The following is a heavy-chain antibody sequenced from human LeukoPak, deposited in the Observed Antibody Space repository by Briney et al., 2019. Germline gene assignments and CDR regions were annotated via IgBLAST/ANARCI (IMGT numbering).Heavy chain of an antibody. J-gene: IGHJ3*02. CDR3: ARRGDYYDSSGYQGAFDI. Sequence: PGGSLRLSCAASGFTFSSYAMHWVRQAPGKGLEWVAVISYDGSNKYYADSVKGRFTISRDNSKNTLYLQMNSLRAEDTAVYYCARRGDYYDSSGYQGAFDIWGQGTMVTVSS. CDR2: ISYDGSNK. V-gene: IGHV3-30-3*01. D-gene: IGHD3-22*01. CDR1: GFTFSSYA.